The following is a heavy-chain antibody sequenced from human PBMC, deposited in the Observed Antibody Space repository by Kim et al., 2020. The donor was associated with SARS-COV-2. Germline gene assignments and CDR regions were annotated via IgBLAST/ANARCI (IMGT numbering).Heavy chain of an antibody. D-gene: IGHD4-17*01. Sequence: GGSLRLSCAASGFTFSSYAMSWVRQAPGKGLEWVSAISNSGGSTDYADSVKGRFTISRDDSKNTLSLQMNSLRAEDTAVYYCAKVVHGDSYYYYGMDVWGQGTTVTVS. CDR1: GFTFSSYA. V-gene: IGHV3-23*01. CDR2: ISNSGGST. CDR3: AKVVHGDSYYYYGMDV. J-gene: IGHJ6*02.